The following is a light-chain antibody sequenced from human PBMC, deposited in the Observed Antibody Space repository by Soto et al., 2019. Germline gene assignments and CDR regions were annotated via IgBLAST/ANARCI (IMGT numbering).Light chain of an antibody. CDR1: QSVSNNY. J-gene: IGKJ1*01. CDR2: GAS. Sequence: EIVLPQSPGTLSLSPREIATPSCRASQSVSNNYLAWYQQKPGQAPRLLIYGASNRATGIPDRFSGSGSGTDFTLTISRLEPEDFAVYYCQQYGSSGTFGQGTKVDIK. V-gene: IGKV3-20*01. CDR3: QQYGSSGT.